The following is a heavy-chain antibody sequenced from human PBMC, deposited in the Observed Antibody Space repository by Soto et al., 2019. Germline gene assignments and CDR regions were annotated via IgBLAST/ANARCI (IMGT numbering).Heavy chain of an antibody. Sequence: SVKVSCKASGYTFTSFGINWVRQAPGQGLEWMGWISGYIDNTNYAQKFQGRVTMTTDTSTSTGYMELRSLRSDDTAVYYCARVGKIQWLQHLFKPWGEGTQVIFCS. J-gene: IGHJ5*02. CDR3: ARVGKIQWLQHLFKP. CDR1: GYTFTSFG. CDR2: ISGYIDNT. V-gene: IGHV1-18*04. D-gene: IGHD6-19*01.